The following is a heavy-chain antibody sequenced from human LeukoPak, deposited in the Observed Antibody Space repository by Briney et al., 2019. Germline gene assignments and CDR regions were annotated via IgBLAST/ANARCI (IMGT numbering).Heavy chain of an antibody. CDR1: GGSISSYY. CDR3: ARAVSVDWLLSFFDY. V-gene: IGHV4-59*01. CDR2: IFYSGST. D-gene: IGHD3-9*01. J-gene: IGHJ4*02. Sequence: SETLSLTCTVSGGSISSYYWSWIRQPPGKGLEWIGYIFYSGSTNYNPSLKSRVSISVDTSKNQFSLKLSSVTAADTAVYYCARAVSVDWLLSFFDYWGQGTLVTVSS.